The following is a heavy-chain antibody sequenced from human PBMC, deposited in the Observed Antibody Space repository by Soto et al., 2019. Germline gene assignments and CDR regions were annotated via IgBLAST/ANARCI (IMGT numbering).Heavy chain of an antibody. J-gene: IGHJ4*02. D-gene: IGHD3-9*01. V-gene: IGHV4-59*11. CDR3: ARDTGYFGIDY. Sequence: PSETLSLTCTVSGGSMTSHYWSWIRQPPGKGLEYIGYIFYSGSTNYNPSLNSRVTISVDTSKNQFSLKLRSMTAADTAMYYCARDTGYFGIDYWGRGTLVT. CDR1: GGSMTSHY. CDR2: IFYSGST.